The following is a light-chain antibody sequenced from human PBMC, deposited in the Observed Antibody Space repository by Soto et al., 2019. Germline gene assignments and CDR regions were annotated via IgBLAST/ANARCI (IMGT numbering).Light chain of an antibody. CDR1: QSVSRNY. Sequence: EIVLTQSPDTLSLSPGERATLSCRASQSVSRNYLAWYQQKPGQAPRFLIYGAASRATGIPDRFSGSGSGTDFTLTISRLEPEDFAVYYCQQYGSSPITFGQGTRLEIK. CDR2: GAA. V-gene: IGKV3-20*01. J-gene: IGKJ5*01. CDR3: QQYGSSPIT.